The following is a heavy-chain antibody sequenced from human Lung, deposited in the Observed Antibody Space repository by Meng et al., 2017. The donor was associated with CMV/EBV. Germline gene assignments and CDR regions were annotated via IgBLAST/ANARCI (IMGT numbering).Heavy chain of an antibody. Sequence: ASGLTVSSNYMSWVRQAPGKGLEWVSVIYSGGSTYYADSVKGRFTISRDNSKNTLYLQMNSLRAEDTAVYYCARVTGPGAGYGMDVWGQGTTVTVSS. CDR2: IYSGGST. V-gene: IGHV3-66*02. CDR1: GLTVSSNY. CDR3: ARVTGPGAGYGMDV. D-gene: IGHD2-21*02. J-gene: IGHJ6*02.